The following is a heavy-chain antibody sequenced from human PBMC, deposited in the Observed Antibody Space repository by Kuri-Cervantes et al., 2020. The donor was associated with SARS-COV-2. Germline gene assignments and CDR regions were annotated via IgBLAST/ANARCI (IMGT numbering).Heavy chain of an antibody. D-gene: IGHD6-13*01. CDR3: TTTEPLGSSWYLSDFDY. CDR1: GYTLTELS. Sequence: ASVKVSCKVSGYTLTELSMHWVRQAPGKGLEWMGGFDPEDGETIYAQKFQGRVTMTEDTSTDTAYMELSSLRSEDTAVYYCTTTEPLGSSWYLSDFDYWGQGTLVTVSS. V-gene: IGHV1-24*01. CDR2: FDPEDGET. J-gene: IGHJ4*02.